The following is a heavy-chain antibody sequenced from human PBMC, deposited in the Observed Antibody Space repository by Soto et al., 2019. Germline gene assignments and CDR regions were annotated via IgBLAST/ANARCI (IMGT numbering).Heavy chain of an antibody. CDR1: GGTFSSYA. CDR3: ARGIGITIFGVVTPPAYMDV. D-gene: IGHD3-3*01. V-gene: IGHV1-69*13. CDR2: IIPIFGTA. Sequence: SVKVSCKASGGTFSSYAISWVRQAPGQGLEWMGGIIPIFGTANYAQKFQGRVTTTADESTSTAYMELSSLRSEDTAVYYCARGIGITIFGVVTPPAYMDVWGQGTTVTVSS. J-gene: IGHJ6*02.